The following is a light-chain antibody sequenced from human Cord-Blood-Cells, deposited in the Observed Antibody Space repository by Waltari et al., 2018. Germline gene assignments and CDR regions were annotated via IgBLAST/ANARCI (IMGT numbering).Light chain of an antibody. CDR2: DAS. CDR1: QVISNY. J-gene: IGKJ4*01. Sequence: DIQMTQSPSSLSASVGDRVTITCQASQVISNYLNWYKQKTGKALKLLIYDASNLETGVPSRFSGSGSGTDFTFTISSLQPEDIATYYCQQYDNLPLTFGGGTKVEIK. V-gene: IGKV1-33*01. CDR3: QQYDNLPLT.